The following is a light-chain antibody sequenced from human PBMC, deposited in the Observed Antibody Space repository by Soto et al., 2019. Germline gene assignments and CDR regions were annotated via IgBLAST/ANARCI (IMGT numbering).Light chain of an antibody. V-gene: IGLV2-23*02. Sequence: QSALTQPASVSGSPGQSITISCTGTSSDVGSYNLVSWYQQHQGKAPKLMIYEVSKRPSGVSNRFSGSKSGNTASLTISGLQAEDEADYYCCSYAGSSTPYVFGTGTQLTVL. J-gene: IGLJ1*01. CDR2: EVS. CDR3: CSYAGSSTPYV. CDR1: SSDVGSYNL.